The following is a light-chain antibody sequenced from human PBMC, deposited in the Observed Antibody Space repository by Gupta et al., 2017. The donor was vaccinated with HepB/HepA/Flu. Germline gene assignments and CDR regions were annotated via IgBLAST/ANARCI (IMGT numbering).Light chain of an antibody. CDR3: QQLNRSPVT. V-gene: IGKV1-9*01. J-gene: IGKJ3*01. CDR1: PDIGNY. Sequence: IQLTQSSSFLSASVGERVTIPCRASPDIGNYLAWYQQKPGKAPNLLIYGASTLQSGVPSRFSGSGSGTEFTLTISSLQPEDFAAYYCQQLNRSPVTFGHGTKVDFK. CDR2: GAS.